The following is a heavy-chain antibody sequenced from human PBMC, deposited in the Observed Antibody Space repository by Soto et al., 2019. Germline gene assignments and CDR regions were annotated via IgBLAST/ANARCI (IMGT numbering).Heavy chain of an antibody. V-gene: IGHV1-18*01. CDR2: ISAYNGNT. D-gene: IGHD6-19*01. CDR3: ARDRGSGWVSVHFDY. Sequence: QVQLVQSGAEVKKPGASVKVSCKASGYTFTRYGISWVRQAPGQGLEWMGWISAYNGNTKYAQKLQGRVTMTTDTSTSTAYMELRSLRSDDTAVEYGARDRGSGWVSVHFDYWCQGTLVTDSS. J-gene: IGHJ4*02. CDR1: GYTFTRYG.